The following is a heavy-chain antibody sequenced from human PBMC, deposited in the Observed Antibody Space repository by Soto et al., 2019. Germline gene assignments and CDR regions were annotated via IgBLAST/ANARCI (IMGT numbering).Heavy chain of an antibody. D-gene: IGHD2-2*01. V-gene: IGHV3-23*01. CDR2: ISNSGGGT. CDR3: ANRVYHGDFDY. J-gene: IGHJ4*02. Sequence: EVQLLESGEAWYSLGGSLRLSCAASGFTFSSYAMSWVRQAPGKGLEWVSGISNSGGGTYYADSVKGRFTLSRDNSKNTLYLQMNSLRADDTAVYYCANRVYHGDFDYWGQGTLVTVSS. CDR1: GFTFSSYA.